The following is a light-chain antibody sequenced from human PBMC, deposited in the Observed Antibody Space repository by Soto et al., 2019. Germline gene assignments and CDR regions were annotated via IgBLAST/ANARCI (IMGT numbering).Light chain of an antibody. Sequence: EKVLTQSPGTLSLSPGERATLSCRASQTVSSTYLAWYQQKPGQAPRLLIYDASNRATGIPARFSGSGSGTDFTLTISSLEPEDFAVYYCQQRSNWPLTFGGGTKVDIK. CDR3: QQRSNWPLT. V-gene: IGKV3D-20*02. CDR1: QTVSSTY. CDR2: DAS. J-gene: IGKJ4*01.